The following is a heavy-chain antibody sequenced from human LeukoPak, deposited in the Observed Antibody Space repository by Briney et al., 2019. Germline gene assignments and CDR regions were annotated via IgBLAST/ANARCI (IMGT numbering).Heavy chain of an antibody. D-gene: IGHD6-19*01. Sequence: GSLRLSCAASGFTVSNNYINWVRQAPGKGLEWVSVIYSGGSTYYADSVKGRFTISRDNSKNTLYLQMNTLRAEDTAVYYCVRVPPYSSGWYDYWGQGTLVTVSS. V-gene: IGHV3-66*01. J-gene: IGHJ4*02. CDR3: VRVPPYSSGWYDY. CDR1: GFTVSNNY. CDR2: IYSGGST.